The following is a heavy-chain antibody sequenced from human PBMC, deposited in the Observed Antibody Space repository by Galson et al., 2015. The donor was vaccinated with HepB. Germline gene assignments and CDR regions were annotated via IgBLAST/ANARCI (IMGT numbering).Heavy chain of an antibody. CDR2: IRAYNGDP. Sequence: SVKVSCKASGYNFTKYGFSWVRQAPGQGLEWMGWIRAYNGDPNYAQKFQGRVTMTTDTSTRKATSTAYMELRSLISDVTAIYYCARGGTISGIDYWGQGTLVTVAS. CDR3: ARGGTISGIDY. J-gene: IGHJ4*02. D-gene: IGHD1-7*01. V-gene: IGHV1-18*01. CDR1: GYNFTKYG.